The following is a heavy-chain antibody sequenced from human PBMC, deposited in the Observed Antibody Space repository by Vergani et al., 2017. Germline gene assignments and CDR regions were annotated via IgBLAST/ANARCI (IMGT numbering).Heavy chain of an antibody. Sequence: QVQLQESGPGLVKPSQTLSLTCTVSGGSISSGSYYWSWIRQPAGKGLEWIGRIYTSGSTNYNPSLKSRFTISVDTSKNQFSLKLSSVTAADTAVYYCARGDGGGGGDWYFDLWGRGTLVTVSS. CDR1: GGSISSGSYY. J-gene: IGHJ2*01. CDR2: IYTSGST. V-gene: IGHV4-61*02. CDR3: ARGDGGGGGDWYFDL. D-gene: IGHD2-21*01.